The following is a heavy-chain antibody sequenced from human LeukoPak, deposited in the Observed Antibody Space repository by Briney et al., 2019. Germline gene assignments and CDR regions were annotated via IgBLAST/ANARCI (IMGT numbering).Heavy chain of an antibody. V-gene: IGHV3-30*04. J-gene: IGHJ5*02. D-gene: IGHD6-6*01. Sequence: PGGSLRLSCAASGFTFSSYAMHWVRQAPGKGLEWVAVISYDGSNKYYADSVKGRFTISRDNSKNTLYLQMNSLRAEDTAVYYCAREMGIAARRTNWFDPWGQGTLVTVSS. CDR1: GFTFSSYA. CDR2: ISYDGSNK. CDR3: AREMGIAARRTNWFDP.